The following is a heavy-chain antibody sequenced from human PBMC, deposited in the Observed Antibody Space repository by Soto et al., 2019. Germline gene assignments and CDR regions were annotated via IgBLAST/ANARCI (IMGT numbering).Heavy chain of an antibody. CDR2: IKSKTDGGTT. V-gene: IGHV3-15*01. Sequence: GGSLRLSCAAFGFTFSNAWMSWVRQAPGKGLEWVGRIKSKTDGGTTDYAAPVKGRFTISRDDSKNTLYLQMNSLKTEDTAVYYCTTALRYIWGSYRYFDYWGQGTLVTVSS. D-gene: IGHD3-16*02. CDR3: TTALRYIWGSYRYFDY. J-gene: IGHJ4*02. CDR1: GFTFSNAW.